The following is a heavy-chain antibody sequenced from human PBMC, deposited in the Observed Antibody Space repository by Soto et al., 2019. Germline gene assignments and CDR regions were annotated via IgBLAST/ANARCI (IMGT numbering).Heavy chain of an antibody. V-gene: IGHV4-39*01. CDR3: ARQRNLKVDY. CDR1: GGSIRSSTYQ. Sequence: SETLSLTCTVSGGSIRSSTYQWGWIRQPPGRGLEWIGSAYYSESTYYNPSLKSRVTISVDASKNQFSLRVNSVTAADTAVYYCARQRNLKVDYSGHGTLVPVSS. CDR2: AYYSEST. J-gene: IGHJ4*01.